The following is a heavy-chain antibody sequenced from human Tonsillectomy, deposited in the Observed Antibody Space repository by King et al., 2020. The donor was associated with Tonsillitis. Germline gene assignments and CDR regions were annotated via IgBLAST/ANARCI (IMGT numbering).Heavy chain of an antibody. CDR2: IYTSGFT. D-gene: IGHD6-19*01. CDR3: ARTGYSSGWPMDY. V-gene: IGHV4-61*02. CDR1: GGSISSGSYY. J-gene: IGHJ4*02. Sequence: HVQLQESGPGLVKPSQTLSLTCTVSGGSISSGSYYWSWIRQPAGKGLEWIGRIYTSGFTKYNPSLKSRVTISLDTSKNQFSLRLTSVTAADTAVYYCARTGYSSGWPMDYWGQGTLVTVSS.